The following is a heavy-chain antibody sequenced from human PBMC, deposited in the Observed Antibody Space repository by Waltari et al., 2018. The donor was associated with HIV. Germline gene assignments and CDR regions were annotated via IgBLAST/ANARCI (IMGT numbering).Heavy chain of an antibody. V-gene: IGHV6-1*01. Sequence: QVQLQQSGPGLVKPSQTLSLTCAISGYSVSRNSAAWNWIRQSPSRGLEWLGRTYYMSKWYNDYALFVKGRVTITPDTSGNQFSLQLNSVTPEDTAVYYCARGSNKLLDYWGQGTLVTVSS. CDR2: TYYMSKWYN. J-gene: IGHJ4*02. D-gene: IGHD1-26*01. CDR1: GYSVSRNSAA. CDR3: ARGSNKLLDY.